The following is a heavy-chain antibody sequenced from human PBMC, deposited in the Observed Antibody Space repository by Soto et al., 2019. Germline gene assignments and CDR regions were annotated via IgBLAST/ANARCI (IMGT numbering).Heavy chain of an antibody. D-gene: IGHD5-18*01. CDR1: GGTFSSHA. Sequence: QVQLVQSGAEVKKPGSSVKVSCKASGGTFSSHAISWVRQAPGQGLEWMGGIIPIFGTANYAQKFQGRVTITADESTSTAYMELSSMRSEDTAVYYCARGNVDTAMVNYYYYYGMDVWGQGTTVTVSS. V-gene: IGHV1-69*12. CDR2: IIPIFGTA. CDR3: ARGNVDTAMVNYYYYYGMDV. J-gene: IGHJ6*02.